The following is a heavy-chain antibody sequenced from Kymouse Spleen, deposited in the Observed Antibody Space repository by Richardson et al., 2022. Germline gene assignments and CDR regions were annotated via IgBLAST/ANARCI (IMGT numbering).Heavy chain of an antibody. D-gene: IGHD5-12*01. V-gene: IGHV3-30*18. CDR3: ANGDIVATIRDYYYYGMDV. CDR2: ISYDGSNK. J-gene: IGHJ6*02. CDR1: GFTFSSYG. Sequence: QVQLVESGGGVVQPGRSLRLSCAASGFTFSSYGMHWVRQAPGKGLEWVAVISYDGSNKYYADSVKGRFTISRDNSKNTLYLQMNSLRAEDTAVYYCANGDIVATIRDYYYYGMDVWGQGTTVTVSS.